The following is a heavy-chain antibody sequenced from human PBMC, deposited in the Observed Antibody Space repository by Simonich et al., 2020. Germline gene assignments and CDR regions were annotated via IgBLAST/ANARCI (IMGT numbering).Heavy chain of an antibody. CDR3: ARHLQLGPFDY. Sequence: QVQLQQWGAGLLKPSETLSLTCAVYGGSFSGDYWSWIRQPPGKGLEWIGEINTSGRTNYNPSIKGRVTISVDTSKNQFSLKLSSVTAADTAVYYCARHLQLGPFDYWGQGTLVTVSS. J-gene: IGHJ4*02. CDR2: INTSGRT. V-gene: IGHV4-34*01. CDR1: GGSFSGDY. D-gene: IGHD1-1*01.